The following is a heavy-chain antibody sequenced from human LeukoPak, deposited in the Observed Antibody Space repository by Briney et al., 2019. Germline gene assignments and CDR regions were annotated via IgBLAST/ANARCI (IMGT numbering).Heavy chain of an antibody. J-gene: IGHJ3*02. CDR3: ARDRTPGITMIVVVTYDAFDI. CDR1: GGTFSSYA. V-gene: IGHV1-69*10. Sequence: VKVSCKASGGTFSSYAISWVRQAPGQGLEWMGRIIPILGIANYVQKFQGRVTITADKSTSTAYMELSSLRSEDTAVYYCARDRTPGITMIVVVTYDAFDIWGQGTMVTVSS. CDR2: IIPILGIA. D-gene: IGHD3-22*01.